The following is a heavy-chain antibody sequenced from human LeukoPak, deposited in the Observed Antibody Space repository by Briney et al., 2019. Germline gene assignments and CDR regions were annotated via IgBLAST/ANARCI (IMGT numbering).Heavy chain of an antibody. J-gene: IGHJ4*02. CDR3: NTKADCSGGSCSH. D-gene: IGHD2-15*01. CDR2: IKSKADGGTT. CDR1: GFTFTKAW. Sequence: GGSLRLSCAASGFTFTKAWMSWVRQAPGKGLEWVGRIKSKADGGTTDYAAPVKGRFTISRDDSKNMLYLQMNSLKTEDTAVYCCNTKADCSGGSCSHWGQGTLLTVSS. V-gene: IGHV3-15*01.